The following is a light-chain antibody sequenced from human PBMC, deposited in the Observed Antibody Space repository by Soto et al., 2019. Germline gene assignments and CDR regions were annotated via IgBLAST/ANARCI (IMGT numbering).Light chain of an antibody. CDR2: GAS. V-gene: IGKV3-15*01. Sequence: EIVMTQSPATLSVSPGERVTLSCRASQSVSNNLAWYQQKPGQAPRLLIYGASTRATGIPARFSGSGSGTEFTLTISSLQSEDFAVHYCQQYNNWPPTWTFGQGTKVEIK. CDR1: QSVSNN. J-gene: IGKJ1*01. CDR3: QQYNNWPPTWT.